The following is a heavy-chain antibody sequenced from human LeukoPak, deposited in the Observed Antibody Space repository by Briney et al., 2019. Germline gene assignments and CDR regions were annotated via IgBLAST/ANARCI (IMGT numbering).Heavy chain of an antibody. CDR1: GFTFSSYA. CDR3: AKDGSITMIVVAISYFDY. J-gene: IGHJ4*02. CDR2: ISGSGGST. Sequence: GGSLRLSCAASGFTFSSYAMSWVRQAPGKGLEWVSAISGSGGSTYYADSVKGRFTISRDNSKNTLYLQMNSLRAEDTAVYYCAKDGSITMIVVAISYFDYWGQGTLVTVSS. D-gene: IGHD3-22*01. V-gene: IGHV3-23*01.